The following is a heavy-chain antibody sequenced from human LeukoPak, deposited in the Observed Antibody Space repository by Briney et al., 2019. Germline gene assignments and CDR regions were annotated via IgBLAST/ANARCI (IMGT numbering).Heavy chain of an antibody. D-gene: IGHD3-22*01. CDR1: GITLSNYG. CDR3: AKRGVVIRVILVGFHKEAYYFDS. V-gene: IGHV3-23*01. J-gene: IGHJ4*02. CDR2: IGGSGAGT. Sequence: GGSLRLSCAVSGITLSNYGMSWIRQAPGKGLEWVAGIGGSGAGTNYADSVKGRFTIPRDNSKNTLYLQMNSLRVEDTAVYFCAKRGVVIRVILVGFHKEAYYFDSWGQGALVTVSS.